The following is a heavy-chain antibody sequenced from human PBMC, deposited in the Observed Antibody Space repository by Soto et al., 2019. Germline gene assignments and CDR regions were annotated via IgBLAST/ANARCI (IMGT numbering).Heavy chain of an antibody. CDR2: MNPSSGET. D-gene: IGHD2-15*01. CDR1: GYNFTNFD. J-gene: IGHJ4*01. CDR3: ARLAEYCNGIKCYSNFDF. Sequence: GASVKVSCKTSGYNFTNFDINWVRQAPGRGLVWMGWMNPSSGETGSAQNFQGRVTMTRDISTRTFFMQLTSLRSEDTAIYYCARLAEYCNGIKCYSNFDFWGRGTQVT. V-gene: IGHV1-8*01.